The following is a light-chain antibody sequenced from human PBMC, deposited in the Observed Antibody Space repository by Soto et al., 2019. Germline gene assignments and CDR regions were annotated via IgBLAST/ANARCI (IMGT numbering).Light chain of an antibody. J-gene: IGKJ1*01. Sequence: EIVLTQSPGTPALSPGERATLSFRASQSVSSYYLAWYQQKPGQAPRLLIYAASSRATGIPDRFSGGGSGTDFTLTISRLEPEDFAVYYCQQCGSSPWTFGQGTKVDI. CDR3: QQCGSSPWT. CDR2: AAS. CDR1: QSVSSYY. V-gene: IGKV3-20*01.